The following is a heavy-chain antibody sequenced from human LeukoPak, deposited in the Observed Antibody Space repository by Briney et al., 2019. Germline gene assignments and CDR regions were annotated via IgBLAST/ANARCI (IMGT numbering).Heavy chain of an antibody. CDR1: EFTFSSYW. V-gene: IGHV3-7*01. CDR3: ARGATRGIQMGPIHNDC. Sequence: GGSLRLSCVDSEFTFSSYWMSWVRQAPGKGLEWVANINQIRGETNYVDTLKGRVTISRDNAKNSLYLQMNRLRVEATDVCYCARGATRGIQMGPIHNDCWGQGTLVSVSS. J-gene: IGHJ4*02. D-gene: IGHD1-1*01. CDR2: INQIRGET.